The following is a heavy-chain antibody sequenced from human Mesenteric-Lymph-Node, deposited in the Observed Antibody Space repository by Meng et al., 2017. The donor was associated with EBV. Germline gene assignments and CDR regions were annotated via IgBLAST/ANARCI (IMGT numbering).Heavy chain of an antibody. CDR3: ARVNGVAVTDY. Sequence: QVQWWQSGAEVKKPGASVKVSCKASGYAFSSYGMSWVRQAPGQGLEWMGRFSGYNGKSNLAQRFQDRFTMTIDTSTSTDYLEIRSLRPDDTAVYYCARVNGVAVTDYWGQGTLVTVSS. D-gene: IGHD6-19*01. CDR2: FSGYNGKS. CDR1: GYAFSSYG. J-gene: IGHJ4*02. V-gene: IGHV1-18*01.